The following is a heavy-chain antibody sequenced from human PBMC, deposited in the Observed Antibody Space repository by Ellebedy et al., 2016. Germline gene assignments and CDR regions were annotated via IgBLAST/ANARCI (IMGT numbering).Heavy chain of an antibody. CDR2: IIPIFGTA. CDR3: ALGNSGYYYYGMDV. J-gene: IGHJ6*02. Sequence: SVKVSXKASGGTFSSYAISWVRQAPGQGLEWMGGIIPIFGTANYAQKFKGRVTITADESTSTAYMELSSLRSEDTAVYYCALGNSGYYYYGMDVWGQGTTVTVSS. V-gene: IGHV1-69*13. CDR1: GGTFSSYA. D-gene: IGHD4-23*01.